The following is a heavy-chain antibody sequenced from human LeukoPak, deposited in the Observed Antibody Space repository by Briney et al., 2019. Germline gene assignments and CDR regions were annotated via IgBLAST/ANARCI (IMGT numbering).Heavy chain of an antibody. V-gene: IGHV3-15*01. CDR3: ARLHLSKWLLTYEDGDY. J-gene: IGHJ4*02. D-gene: IGHD3-22*01. Sequence: GGSLRLSCAASGFTFSNAWMSWVREAPGKGREWVGRIKSKTDGGTTDYAAPVKGRFTISRDDSKNTRYLQMNSLRAEDTAVYYCARLHLSKWLLTYEDGDYWGQGTLVTVSS. CDR2: IKSKTDGGTT. CDR1: GFTFSNAW.